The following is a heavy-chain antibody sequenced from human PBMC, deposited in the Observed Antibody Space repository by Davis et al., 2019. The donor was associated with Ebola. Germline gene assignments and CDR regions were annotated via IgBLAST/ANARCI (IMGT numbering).Heavy chain of an antibody. D-gene: IGHD6-19*01. CDR1: GYTFTGYY. J-gene: IGHJ5*02. CDR2: INPNSGGT. Sequence: AASVQVSCKASGYTFTGYYMHWVRQAPGQGLEWMGRINPNSGGTNYAQKFQGRVTMTRDTSISTAYMELSRLRSDDTAVYYCARGEQWLALLTDQRKGDWFDPWGQGTLVTVSS. CDR3: ARGEQWLALLTDQRKGDWFDP. V-gene: IGHV1-2*06.